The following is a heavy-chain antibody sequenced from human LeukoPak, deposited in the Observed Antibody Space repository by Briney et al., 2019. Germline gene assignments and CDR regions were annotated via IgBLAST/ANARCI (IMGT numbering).Heavy chain of an antibody. J-gene: IGHJ4*02. V-gene: IGHV5-51*01. CDR3: ARGTSDPRTRPLDY. D-gene: IGHD2-2*01. CDR2: IYPGDSDT. Sequence: GESLKISCKGSGYSFISYSIGWVGQMPGKGLEWMGIIYPGDSDTRYSASFQGQVTISADKSISTAYLQWSSLKASDTAMYYCARGTSDPRTRPLDYWGQGTLVTVSS. CDR1: GYSFISYS.